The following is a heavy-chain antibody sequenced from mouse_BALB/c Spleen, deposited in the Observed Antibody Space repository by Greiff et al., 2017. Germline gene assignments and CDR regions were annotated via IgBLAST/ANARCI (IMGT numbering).Heavy chain of an antibody. J-gene: IGHJ2*01. CDR3: DARIAAARDY. Sequence: EVQLQQSGAELVRSGASVKLSCTASGFTIKDYYMPWVQQRPEQGLEWIGGIDPENGATEYAPKFQGKATMTADTSSNTAYLQLSSLTSEDTAVEYGDARIAAARDYWGQGTTLTVSS. CDR2: IDPENGAT. V-gene: IGHV14-4*02. D-gene: IGHD1-2*01. CDR1: GFTIKDYY.